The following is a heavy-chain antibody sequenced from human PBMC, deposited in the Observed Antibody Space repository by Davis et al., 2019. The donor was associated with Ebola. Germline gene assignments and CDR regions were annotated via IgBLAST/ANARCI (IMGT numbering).Heavy chain of an antibody. J-gene: IGHJ4*02. CDR2: IYYSGST. CDR3: ASHYSSSSPFDY. Sequence: GSLRLSCTVSGGSISSSSYYWGWIRQPPGKGLEWIGSIYYSGSTNYNPSLKSRVTISVDTSKNQFSLKLSSVTAADTAVYYCASHYSSSSPFDYWGQGTLVTVSS. D-gene: IGHD6-6*01. V-gene: IGHV4-39*07. CDR1: GGSISSSSYY.